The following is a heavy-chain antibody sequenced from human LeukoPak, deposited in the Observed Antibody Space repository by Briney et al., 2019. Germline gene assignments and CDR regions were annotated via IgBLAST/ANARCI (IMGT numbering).Heavy chain of an antibody. D-gene: IGHD3-16*01. Sequence: SVKVSCKASGGTFSSYAISWVRQAPGQGLEWMGGIIPIFGTANYAQKFQGRVTITADESTSTAYMELSSLRSEDTAVYYCARPLKRAFGGVHTTYGMDVWGQGTTVTVSS. J-gene: IGHJ6*02. CDR1: GGTFSSYA. V-gene: IGHV1-69*13. CDR3: ARPLKRAFGGVHTTYGMDV. CDR2: IIPIFGTA.